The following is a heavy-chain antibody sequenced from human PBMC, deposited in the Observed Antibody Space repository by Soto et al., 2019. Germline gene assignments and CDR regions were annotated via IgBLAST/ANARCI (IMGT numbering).Heavy chain of an antibody. D-gene: IGHD4-17*01. J-gene: IGHJ6*02. CDR2: INHSGST. CDR1: GGSFSGYY. Sequence: SETLSLTCAVYGGSFSGYYWSWIRQPPGKGLEWIGEINHSGSTNYNPSLKSRVTISVDTSKNQFSLKLSSVTAADTAVYYCARGRSLDDGDDRYYGMDVWGQGTTVTVSS. CDR3: ARGRSLDDGDDRYYGMDV. V-gene: IGHV4-34*01.